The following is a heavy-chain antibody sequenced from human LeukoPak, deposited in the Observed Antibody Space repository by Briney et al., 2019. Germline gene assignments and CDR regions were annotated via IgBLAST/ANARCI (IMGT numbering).Heavy chain of an antibody. CDR1: GFTFGDYA. V-gene: IGHV3-49*03. CDR2: IRSKAYGGTT. D-gene: IGHD2-21*02. CDR3: TRDASLAYCGGDCYPDY. J-gene: IGHJ4*02. Sequence: GGSLRLSCTASGFTFGDYAMSWFRQAPGKGLEWVGFIRSKAYGGTTEYAASVKGRFTISRDDSKSITYLQMNSLKTEDTAVYYCTRDASLAYCGGDCYPDYWGQGTLVTVSS.